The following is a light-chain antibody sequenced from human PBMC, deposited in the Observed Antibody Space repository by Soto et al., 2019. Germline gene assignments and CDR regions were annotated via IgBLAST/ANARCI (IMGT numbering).Light chain of an antibody. Sequence: QSALTQPRSVSGSPGQSVTISCTGTSSDVGGYNYVSWYQQHPGKAPKLMIYDVSKRPSGVPDRFSGSKSGNTASLTISGLQAEDEVDYHCCSYAGSYTWVFGGGTKLTVL. J-gene: IGLJ3*02. CDR1: SSDVGGYNY. CDR2: DVS. CDR3: CSYAGSYTWV. V-gene: IGLV2-11*01.